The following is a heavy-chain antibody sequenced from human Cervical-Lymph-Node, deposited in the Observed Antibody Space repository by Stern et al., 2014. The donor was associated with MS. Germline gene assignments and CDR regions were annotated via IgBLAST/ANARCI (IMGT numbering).Heavy chain of an antibody. Sequence: EVHLVESGAEVKKPGESLKISCKGSGYNFASYWIGWVRQVPGKGLEWMGIIYPDDSDARYTPSFQGQVTMSADKSIGTASLQWSSLKASATAFYFCARKGTYGLDYGGQGAWSPSPQ. CDR1: GYNFASYW. D-gene: IGHD3-10*01. V-gene: IGHV5-51*01. CDR2: IYPDDSDA. J-gene: IGHJ4*02. CDR3: ARKGTYGLDY.